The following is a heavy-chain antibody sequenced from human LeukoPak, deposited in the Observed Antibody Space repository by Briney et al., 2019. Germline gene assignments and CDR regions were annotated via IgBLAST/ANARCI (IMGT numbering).Heavy chain of an antibody. Sequence: GASVKVSCKASGGAFSSYAISWVRQAPGQGLEWMGRIITILGIANYAQKFQGRVTITADKSTSTAYMELSSLRSEDTAVYYCARASTAMVTSYWGQGTLVTVSS. V-gene: IGHV1-69*04. CDR2: IITILGIA. CDR3: ARASTAMVTSY. CDR1: GGAFSSYA. J-gene: IGHJ4*02. D-gene: IGHD5-18*01.